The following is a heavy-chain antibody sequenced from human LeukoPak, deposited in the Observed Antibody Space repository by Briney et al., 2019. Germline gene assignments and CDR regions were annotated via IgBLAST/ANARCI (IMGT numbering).Heavy chain of an antibody. V-gene: IGHV3-33*06. CDR1: GFTFSSYG. Sequence: GGSLRLSCAASGFTFSSYGMHWVRQAPGKGLEWVAVIWYDGSNKYYADSVKGRFTISRDNSKNTLYLQMNSLRAEDTAVYYCAKGKGYSSSWSNYFDYWGQGTLVTVSS. CDR3: AKGKGYSSSWSNYFDY. D-gene: IGHD6-13*01. CDR2: IWYDGSNK. J-gene: IGHJ4*02.